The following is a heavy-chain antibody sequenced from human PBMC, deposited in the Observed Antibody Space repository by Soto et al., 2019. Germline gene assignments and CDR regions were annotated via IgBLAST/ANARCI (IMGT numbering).Heavy chain of an antibody. V-gene: IGHV4-59*08. CDR1: GDSITRYN. CDR2: IHSTGDT. J-gene: IGHJ5*02. D-gene: IGHD1-26*01. CDR3: ARRVSKAAASAGNDNWFDP. Sequence: QVQLQESGPGLVKPSETLSLTCTVSGDSITRYNWNWLRQSPGKGLEWIAYIHSTGDTYYNPSLESRVTISADTSKNQFSLKVTSVAAADPGIYYCARRVSKAAASAGNDNWFDPWGQGALVTVSS.